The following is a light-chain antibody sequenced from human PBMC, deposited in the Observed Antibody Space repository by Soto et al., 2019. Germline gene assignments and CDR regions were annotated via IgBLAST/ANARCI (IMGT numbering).Light chain of an antibody. CDR3: SSYGSDYSVI. V-gene: IGLV2-14*01. CDR2: EVT. J-gene: IGLJ2*01. Sequence: QSALTQPASVSGSPGQSITISCSGTISDIGGYNYVSWYQQHPGNAPKLLIYEVTNRPSGVSHRFSGSKSGNTASLDISGLQAEDEADYYCSSYGSDYSVIFGGGPKLTVL. CDR1: ISDIGGYNY.